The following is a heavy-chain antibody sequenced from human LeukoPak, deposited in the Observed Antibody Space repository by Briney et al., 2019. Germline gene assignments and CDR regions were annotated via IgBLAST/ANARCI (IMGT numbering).Heavy chain of an antibody. CDR1: GGSISSSDSY. D-gene: IGHD3-10*01. Sequence: PSETLSLTCTVSGGSISSSDSYWAWVRQPPGKGLEWIGSICFSRTTYYNPSLKSRVTMSIDTSKNHFSLKVPSVTAADTAVYYCGRHFPETGRDEQPLEYWGQGSLFTVSS. CDR3: GRHFPETGRDEQPLEY. J-gene: IGHJ4*02. V-gene: IGHV4-39*01. CDR2: ICFSRTT.